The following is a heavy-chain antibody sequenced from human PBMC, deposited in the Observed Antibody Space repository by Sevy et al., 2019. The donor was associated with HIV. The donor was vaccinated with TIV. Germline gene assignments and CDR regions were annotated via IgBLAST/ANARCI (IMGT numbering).Heavy chain of an antibody. CDR3: AKDSGANYPWYFDY. J-gene: IGHJ4*02. D-gene: IGHD6-13*01. Sequence: GGSLRLSCAASGFTFSIYAMNWVRQAPGKGLEWVAVLSGRGEHTYYADSVKGRFTISRDSSKNTVYLQMNSLRVEDTAVYYCAKDSGANYPWYFDYWGQGTLVTVSS. CDR2: LSGRGEHT. V-gene: IGHV3-23*01. CDR1: GFTFSIYA.